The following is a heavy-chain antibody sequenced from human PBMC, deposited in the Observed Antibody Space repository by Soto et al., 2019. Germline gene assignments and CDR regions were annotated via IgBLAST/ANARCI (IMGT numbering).Heavy chain of an antibody. CDR2: IYSSGST. CDR3: ARFVRSCSGTTCYTRADV. CDR1: GGSVSGDTHY. Sequence: QVQLQESGPGLVKASETLSLTCTVSGGSVSGDTHYWSWIRQPPGKRLEWIGFIYSSGSTNYNPSLKSRVTMSVDTSKNQFSLKLRSVIVADTAVYHCARFVRSCSGTTCYTRADVWGQGTTVTVSS. V-gene: IGHV4-61*01. D-gene: IGHD2-2*02. J-gene: IGHJ6*02.